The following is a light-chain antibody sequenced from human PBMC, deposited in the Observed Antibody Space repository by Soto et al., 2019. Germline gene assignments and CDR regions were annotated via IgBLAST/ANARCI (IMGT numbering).Light chain of an antibody. J-gene: IGLJ1*01. CDR2: EVS. CDR1: SSDVGGYNY. V-gene: IGLV2-14*01. CDR3: SSYTSSSTLV. Sequence: QSALTQPASVSGSPGLSITISCPGTSSDVGGYNYVSWYQQHPGKAPKLMIYEVSNRPSGVSNRFSGSKSGNTASLTISGLQAEDEADYYCSSYTSSSTLVFGTGTKVTVL.